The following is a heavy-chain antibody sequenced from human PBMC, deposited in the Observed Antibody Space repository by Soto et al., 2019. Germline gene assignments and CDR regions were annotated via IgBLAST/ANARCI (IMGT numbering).Heavy chain of an antibody. J-gene: IGHJ6*02. CDR2: IYYSGST. V-gene: IGHV4-30-4*01. CDR1: GGSISSGDYY. CDR3: ARMGSSVTRKELGMDV. D-gene: IGHD4-17*01. Sequence: TLSLTCTVSGGSISSGDYYWSWIRQPPGKGLEWIGYIYYSGSTYYNPSLKSRVTISVDTSKNQFSLKLSSVTAADTAVYYCARMGSSVTRKELGMDVWGQGTTVTVSS.